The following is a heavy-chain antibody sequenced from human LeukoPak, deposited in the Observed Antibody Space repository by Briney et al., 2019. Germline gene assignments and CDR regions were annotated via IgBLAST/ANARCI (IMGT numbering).Heavy chain of an antibody. J-gene: IGHJ5*02. Sequence: GGSLRLSCAASGFTFSSYSMNWVRQAPGKGLEWVSSISSSSYIYYADSVKGRFTISRDNAKNSLYLQMNSLRAEDTAVYYCARDSRPRLLDFWRMANNWFDPWGQGTLVTVSS. V-gene: IGHV3-21*01. CDR1: GFTFSSYS. CDR3: ARDSRPRLLDFWRMANNWFDP. D-gene: IGHD3-3*01. CDR2: ISSSSYI.